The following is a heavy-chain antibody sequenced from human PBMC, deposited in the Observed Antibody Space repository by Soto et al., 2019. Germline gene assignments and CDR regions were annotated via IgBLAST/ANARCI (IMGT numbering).Heavy chain of an antibody. D-gene: IGHD1-26*01. CDR2: TYYRSKWNN. CDR3: ARTGELLGWFDP. CDR1: GDSVSSNSAA. J-gene: IGHJ5*02. Sequence: SQTLSLTCAISGDSVSSNSAAWNWIRQPPSRGLEWLGRTYYRSKWNNDYAVSVKSRITINPDTSKNQFSLQLNSVTPEDTAVYYCARTGELLGWFDPWGQGTLVTVSS. V-gene: IGHV6-1*01.